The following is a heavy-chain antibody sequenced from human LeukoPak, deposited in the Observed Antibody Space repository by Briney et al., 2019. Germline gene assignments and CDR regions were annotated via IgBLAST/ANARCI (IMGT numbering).Heavy chain of an antibody. Sequence: GGSLRLSCSASGFTFTTYGMNWVRQAPGKGLEYVSAISSNGGSTYYANSVKGRFTISRDNSKNTLYLQMGSLRAEDMAVYYCARDSRGDSEYYYYMDVWGKGTTVTVSS. CDR2: ISSNGGST. J-gene: IGHJ6*03. V-gene: IGHV3-64*01. CDR1: GFTFTTYG. D-gene: IGHD4-17*01. CDR3: ARDSRGDSEYYYYMDV.